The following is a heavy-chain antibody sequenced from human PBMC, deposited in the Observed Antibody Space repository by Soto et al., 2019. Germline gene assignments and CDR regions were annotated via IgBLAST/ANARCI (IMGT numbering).Heavy chain of an antibody. CDR3: ARGARVPGSNTVTDY. CDR2: ISGTGATT. J-gene: IGHJ4*02. CDR1: GFTFSTSA. V-gene: IGHV3-23*01. Sequence: GGSLRLSCAVSGFTFSTSAMSWVRQAPGKGLEWVSGISGTGATTNYIDSVKGRFTISRDNSNNILYLQMNSLTAADTALYYCARGARVPGSNTVTDYWGQGTLVTVSS. D-gene: IGHD2-15*01.